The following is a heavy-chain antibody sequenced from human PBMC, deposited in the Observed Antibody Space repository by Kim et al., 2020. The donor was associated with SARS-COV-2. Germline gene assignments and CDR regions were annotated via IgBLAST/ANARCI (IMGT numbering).Heavy chain of an antibody. CDR3: ARIYDGGDY. CDR2: GDSV. D-gene: IGHD5-12*01. J-gene: IGHJ4*02. V-gene: IGHV3-11*01. Sequence: GDSVYYQDPVKGRFTISRDNAKNSLYLQMNSLRADDTAVYYCARIYDGGDYWGQGTLVTVSS.